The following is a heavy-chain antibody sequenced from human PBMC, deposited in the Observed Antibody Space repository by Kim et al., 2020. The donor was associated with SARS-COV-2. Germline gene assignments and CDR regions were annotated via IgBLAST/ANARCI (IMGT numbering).Heavy chain of an antibody. CDR3: AGNTMVRGVIMYYYYYMDV. Sequence: GGSLRLSCAASGFTFSSYEMNWVRQAPGKGLEWVSYISSSGSTIYYADSVKGRFTISRDNAKNSLYLQMNSLRAEDTAVYYCAGNTMVRGVIMYYYYYMDVWGKGTTVTVSS. J-gene: IGHJ6*03. CDR1: GFTFSSYE. D-gene: IGHD3-10*01. V-gene: IGHV3-48*03. CDR2: ISSSGSTI.